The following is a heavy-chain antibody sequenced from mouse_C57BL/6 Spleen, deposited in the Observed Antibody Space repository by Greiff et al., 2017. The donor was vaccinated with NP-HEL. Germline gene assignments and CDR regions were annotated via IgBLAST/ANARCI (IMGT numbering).Heavy chain of an antibody. CDR3: ARGYYGSSWGFDY. Sequence: EVQLVESVAELVRPGDSVKLSCTASGFNIKNTYMHWVKQRPEQGLEWIGRIDPANGNTKYAPKFQGKATITADTSSNTAYLQLSSLTSEDTAIYYCARGYYGSSWGFDYWGQGTTLTVSS. CDR2: IDPANGNT. J-gene: IGHJ2*01. D-gene: IGHD1-1*01. CDR1: GFNIKNTY. V-gene: IGHV14-3*01.